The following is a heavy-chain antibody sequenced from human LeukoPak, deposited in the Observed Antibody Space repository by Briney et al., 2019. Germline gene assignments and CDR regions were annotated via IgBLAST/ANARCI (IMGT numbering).Heavy chain of an antibody. D-gene: IGHD2-2*01. Sequence: ASVKVSCKASGYTFTSYGISWVRQAPGQGLEWMGWISAYNGNTNYAQKLQGRVTMTTDTSTSTAYMELRSLRSDDTAVYYCAREQKYCSSTSCYSGPDAFDIWGQGTMVTVSS. CDR1: GYTFTSYG. CDR2: ISAYNGNT. V-gene: IGHV1-18*01. J-gene: IGHJ3*02. CDR3: AREQKYCSSTSCYSGPDAFDI.